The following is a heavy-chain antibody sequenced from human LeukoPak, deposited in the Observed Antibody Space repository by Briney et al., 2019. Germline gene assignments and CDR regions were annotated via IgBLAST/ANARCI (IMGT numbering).Heavy chain of an antibody. CDR3: ARESHRGFDY. V-gene: IGHV4-59*12. J-gene: IGHJ4*02. Sequence: SETLSLTCTVSGGSISSYYWSWIRQPPGKGLEWIGYIYYSGSTNYNPSLKSRVTISVDTSKNQFSLKLSSVTAADTAVYYCARESHRGFDYWGQGTLVTVSS. CDR1: GGSISSYY. CDR2: IYYSGST. D-gene: IGHD3-10*01.